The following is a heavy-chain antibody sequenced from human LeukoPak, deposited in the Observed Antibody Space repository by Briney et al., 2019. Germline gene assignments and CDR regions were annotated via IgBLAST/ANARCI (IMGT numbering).Heavy chain of an antibody. J-gene: IGHJ3*02. CDR3: ARTRVVTATPYDAFDI. CDR2: IWYDGSNK. D-gene: IGHD2-21*02. V-gene: IGHV3-33*01. Sequence: GGSLRLSCAASGFTFSSYGMHWVRQAPGKGLEWVAVIWYDGSNKYYADSVKGRFTISRDNSKNTLYLQMNSLRAEDTAVYYCARTRVVTATPYDAFDIWGQGTMVTVSS. CDR1: GFTFSSYG.